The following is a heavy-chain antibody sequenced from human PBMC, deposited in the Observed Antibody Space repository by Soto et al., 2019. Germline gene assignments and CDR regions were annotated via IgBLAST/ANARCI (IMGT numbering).Heavy chain of an antibody. J-gene: IGHJ4*02. CDR1: GFMFSNHG. CDR3: VRGDNWNYVVSEY. V-gene: IGHV3-33*01. Sequence: GGSLRLSCAASGFMFSNHGMHWVRQAPGKGLERVAVIWYDGNNRYYADSVKGRFTISKNNSKNTVYLQMNSLRADVMVVYYCVRGDNWNYVVSEYWGQGTLVHVSP. D-gene: IGHD1-7*01. CDR2: IWYDGNNR.